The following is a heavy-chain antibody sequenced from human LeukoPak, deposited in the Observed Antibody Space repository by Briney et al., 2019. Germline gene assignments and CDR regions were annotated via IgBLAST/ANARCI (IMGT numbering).Heavy chain of an antibody. Sequence: SETLSLTCAVSAYSISSGYRWGWILQPPGKGLEWIGSIYHSGITYYNPSLKSRVTISVDTSNNQFSLELTSVTAADTAVYYCARVLRAVALNWFDPWGQGTLVTVSS. CDR2: IYHSGIT. V-gene: IGHV4-38-2*01. D-gene: IGHD6-19*01. CDR1: AYSISSGYR. CDR3: ARVLRAVALNWFDP. J-gene: IGHJ5*02.